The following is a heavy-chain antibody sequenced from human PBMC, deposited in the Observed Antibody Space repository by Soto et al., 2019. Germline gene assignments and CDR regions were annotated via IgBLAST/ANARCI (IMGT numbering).Heavy chain of an antibody. Sequence: GGSLRLSCAASGFTFSSYAMSWVRQAPGKGLEWVSAISGSGGSTYYADSVKGRFTISRDNSKNTLYLQMSSLRAEDTAVYYCVKEATIFGVVIDFDYWGQGTLVTVSS. CDR2: ISGSGGST. J-gene: IGHJ4*02. CDR1: GFTFSSYA. D-gene: IGHD3-3*01. V-gene: IGHV3-23*01. CDR3: VKEATIFGVVIDFDY.